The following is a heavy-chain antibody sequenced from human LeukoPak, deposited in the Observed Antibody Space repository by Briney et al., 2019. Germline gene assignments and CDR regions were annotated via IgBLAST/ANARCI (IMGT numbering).Heavy chain of an antibody. Sequence: GGSLRLSCAASGFTFSSYAMGWVRQAPGRGPEWVSSISGSGGHTYFADSVKGRFTISRDNSKNTLDLQMNSLKVEDTAVYYCAKFRYHSNDNNYLDFNYWGQGTLVTVSS. V-gene: IGHV3-23*01. CDR1: GFTFSSYA. D-gene: IGHD3-22*01. CDR3: AKFRYHSNDNNYLDFNY. CDR2: ISGSGGHT. J-gene: IGHJ4*02.